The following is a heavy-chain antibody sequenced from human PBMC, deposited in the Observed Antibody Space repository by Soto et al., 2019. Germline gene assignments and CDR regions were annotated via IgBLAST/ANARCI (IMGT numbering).Heavy chain of an antibody. CDR3: AGVYGGAFDY. Sequence: PSETLSLTCTVSGASISSGGYYWGWIRQHPGKGLEWIGYIYYSGSTNYNPSLKSRVTISVDTSKNQFSLKLSSVTAADTAVYYCAGVYGGAFDYWGQGTLVTVSS. D-gene: IGHD2-2*02. J-gene: IGHJ4*02. CDR2: IYYSGST. CDR1: GASISSGGYY. V-gene: IGHV4-61*08.